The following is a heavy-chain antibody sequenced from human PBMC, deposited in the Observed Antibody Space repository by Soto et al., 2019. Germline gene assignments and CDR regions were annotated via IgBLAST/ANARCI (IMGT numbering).Heavy chain of an antibody. Sequence: GGSLTLSCAASGFTFTSYAMHWVRQAPGKGLEWVAVISNDGSNYYYADSVRGRFTISRDNTKNTLFLQMSSLRGEDSGVYYCARATTLAMFDYGMEVWGQGTTVTGSS. CDR1: GFTFTSYA. CDR2: ISNDGSNY. V-gene: IGHV3-30-3*01. CDR3: ARATTLAMFDYGMEV. J-gene: IGHJ6*02. D-gene: IGHD1-7*01.